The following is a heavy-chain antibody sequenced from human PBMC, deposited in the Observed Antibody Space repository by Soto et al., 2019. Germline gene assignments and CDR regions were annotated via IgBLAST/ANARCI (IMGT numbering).Heavy chain of an antibody. V-gene: IGHV1-18*01. Sequence: ASVKVSCTASGYTFTSYGISWVRQAPGQGLEWMGWISAYNGNTSYAQKLQGRVTMTTDTSTSTAYMELRSLRSDDTAVYYCARVVPAYYYYGMDVWGQGTTVTVSS. CDR3: ARVVPAYYYYGMDV. J-gene: IGHJ6*02. CDR1: GYTFTSYG. CDR2: ISAYNGNT. D-gene: IGHD2-2*01.